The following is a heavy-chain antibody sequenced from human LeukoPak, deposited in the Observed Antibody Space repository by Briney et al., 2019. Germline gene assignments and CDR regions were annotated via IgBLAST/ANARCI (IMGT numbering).Heavy chain of an antibody. D-gene: IGHD5-12*01. CDR3: ARDGYDRYFDY. Sequence: SETLSLTCAVSGGSISSSNWWSWVRQPPGKGLEWIGEIYHSGSTNYNPSLKSRVTISVDKSKNQFSLKLRSVTAADTAVYYCARDGYDRYFDYWGQGALVTVSS. CDR2: IYHSGST. V-gene: IGHV4-4*02. J-gene: IGHJ4*02. CDR1: GGSISSSNW.